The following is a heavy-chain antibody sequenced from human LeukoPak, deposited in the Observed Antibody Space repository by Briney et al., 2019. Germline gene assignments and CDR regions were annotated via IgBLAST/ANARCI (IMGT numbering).Heavy chain of an antibody. V-gene: IGHV3-49*04. CDR1: GFTFGDYG. J-gene: IGHJ4*02. Sequence: GGSLRLSCTASGFTFGDYGMSWVRQAPGKGLEWVGFIRSKPYGGTTEYAASVKGRFTISRGDSKSIAYLQMNSLKTEDTAVYYCTRDLRAAETDYFDYWGQGTLVTVSS. CDR2: IRSKPYGGTT. CDR3: TRDLRAAETDYFDY. D-gene: IGHD1-14*01.